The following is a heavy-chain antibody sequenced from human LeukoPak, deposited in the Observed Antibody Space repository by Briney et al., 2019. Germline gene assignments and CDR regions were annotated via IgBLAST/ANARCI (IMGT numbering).Heavy chain of an antibody. CDR1: GYIFIDYE. J-gene: IGHJ6*03. V-gene: IGHV1-8*02. CDR3: ARVPRYCSSTSCLYYYYMDV. Sequence: ASVKVSCKTSGYIFIDYEISWVRQAPGQGLEWMGWMNPKSGDTGYEQKFQGRITITRDSSISTVYMELSSLRSEDTALYYCARVPRYCSSTSCLYYYYMDVWGKGTTVTVSS. CDR2: MNPKSGDT. D-gene: IGHD2-2*01.